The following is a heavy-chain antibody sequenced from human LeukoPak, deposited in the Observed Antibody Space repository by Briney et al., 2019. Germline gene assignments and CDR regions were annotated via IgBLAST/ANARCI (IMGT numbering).Heavy chain of an antibody. CDR1: GYSFTSYG. Sequence: ASVKVSCKASGYSFTSYGISWVRQAPGQGLEWMGWISAYNGNTNYAQKFQGRVTMTTDTSTRTAYMELRSLRSDDTAVYYCARVDICGGDCQYYYYGMDLWGQGTAVTVSS. J-gene: IGHJ6*02. V-gene: IGHV1-18*01. CDR2: ISAYNGNT. D-gene: IGHD2-21*02. CDR3: ARVDICGGDCQYYYYGMDL.